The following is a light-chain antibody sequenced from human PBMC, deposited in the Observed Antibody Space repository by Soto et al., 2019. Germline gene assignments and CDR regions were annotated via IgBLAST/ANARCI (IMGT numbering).Light chain of an antibody. Sequence: QPALTQPASVSGSHGQSISISCTETSSDVGGYNYVSWYQQHPGKAPKLMIYDVSNRPSGVSNRFSGSKSGNTASLTISGLQAEDEADYYCSSYTSSSTLYVFGTGTKVTVL. CDR2: DVS. CDR1: SSDVGGYNY. J-gene: IGLJ1*01. CDR3: SSYTSSSTLYV. V-gene: IGLV2-14*01.